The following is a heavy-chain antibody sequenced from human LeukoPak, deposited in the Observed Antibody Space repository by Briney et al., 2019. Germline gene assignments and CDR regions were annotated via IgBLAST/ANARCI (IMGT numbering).Heavy chain of an antibody. V-gene: IGHV3-23*01. D-gene: IGHD3-10*01. Sequence: GGSLRLSCAASGFTFSSYAMSWVRQAPGKGLEWVSAISGSGGSTYYADSVKGRFTISRDNSKNTLYLQMSSLRAEDTAVYYCATLYGSARGAFDSWGQGTLVTVSS. CDR1: GFTFSSYA. CDR3: ATLYGSARGAFDS. J-gene: IGHJ4*02. CDR2: ISGSGGST.